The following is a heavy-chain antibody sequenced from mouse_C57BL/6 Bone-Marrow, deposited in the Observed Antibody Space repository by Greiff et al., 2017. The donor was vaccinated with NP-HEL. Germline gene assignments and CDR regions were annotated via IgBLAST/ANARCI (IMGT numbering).Heavy chain of an antibody. CDR3: ARRYLYYAMDY. Sequence: EVKLVESGGGLVKPGGSLKLSCAASGFTFSSYTMSWVRQTTEKRLEWVATISGGGGNTYYPASVQGRFTISRDNAKNTLYLQMSSLRSEDTALYYCARRYLYYAMDYWGQGTAVTVSS. CDR1: GFTFSSYT. V-gene: IGHV5-9*01. J-gene: IGHJ4*01. CDR2: ISGGGGNT.